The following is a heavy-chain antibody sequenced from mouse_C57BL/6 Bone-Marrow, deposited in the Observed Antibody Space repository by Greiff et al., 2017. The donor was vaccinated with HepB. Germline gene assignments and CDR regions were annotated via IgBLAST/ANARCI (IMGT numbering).Heavy chain of an antibody. D-gene: IGHD1-1*01. J-gene: IGHJ1*03. CDR3: ARDPSLLRYWYFDV. CDR2: ISYDGSN. V-gene: IGHV3-6*01. CDR1: GYSITSGYY. Sequence: DVKLQESGPGLVKPSQSLSLTCSVTGYSITSGYYWNWIRQFPGNKLEWMGYISYDGSNNYNPSLKNRISITRDTSKNQFFLKLNSVTTEDTATYYCARDPSLLRYWYFDVWGTGTTVTVSS.